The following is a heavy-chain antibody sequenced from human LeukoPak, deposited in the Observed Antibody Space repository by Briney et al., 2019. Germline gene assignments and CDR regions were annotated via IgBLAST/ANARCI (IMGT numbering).Heavy chain of an antibody. CDR3: TREVDWNDAAEFDH. D-gene: IGHD1-1*01. Sequence: GGSLRLSCTASGCTFGDYDMSWVRQAPGKGLEWVGFIRSKAYGGTTEYAASVKGRFTISRDDSKSIAYLQMNSLKTEDTAVYYCTREVDWNDAAEFDHWGQGTLVTVSS. CDR2: IRSKAYGGTT. CDR1: GCTFGDYD. V-gene: IGHV3-49*04. J-gene: IGHJ4*02.